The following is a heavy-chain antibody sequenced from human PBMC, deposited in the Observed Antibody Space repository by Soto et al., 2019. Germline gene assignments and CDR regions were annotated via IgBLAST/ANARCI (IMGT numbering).Heavy chain of an antibody. CDR2: ISGSGGST. V-gene: IGHV3-23*01. D-gene: IGHD3-22*01. CDR3: AKSKFYYDSSGYS. Sequence: VGSLSLSCAASGFAFSSYVMSWARQAPGKGLEWVSGISGSGGSTYYADSVKGRFTISRDNSKNTLFLQMNSLRAEDTAIYHCAKSKFYYDSSGYSWGQGTLVTVSS. J-gene: IGHJ5*02. CDR1: GFAFSSYV.